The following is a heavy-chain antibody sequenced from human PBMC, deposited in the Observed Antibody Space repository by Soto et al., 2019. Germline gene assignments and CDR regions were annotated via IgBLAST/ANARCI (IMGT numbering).Heavy chain of an antibody. Sequence: ASVKVSCKASGYTFTGYYMHWVRQAPGQGLEWMGWINPNSGGTNYAQKFQGWVTMTRDTSISTAYMELSRLRSDDTAVYYCARGHVLATPRRPLPIVYWGQGILVTVSS. CDR3: ARGHVLATPRRPLPIVY. D-gene: IGHD5-12*01. V-gene: IGHV1-2*04. CDR1: GYTFTGYY. J-gene: IGHJ4*02. CDR2: INPNSGGT.